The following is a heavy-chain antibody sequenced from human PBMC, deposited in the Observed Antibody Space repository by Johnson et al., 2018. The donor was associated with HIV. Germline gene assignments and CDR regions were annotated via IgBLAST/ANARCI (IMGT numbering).Heavy chain of an antibody. D-gene: IGHD1-1*01. CDR1: GFTFSNYA. J-gene: IGHJ3*02. Sequence: QVQLVESGGGLVQPGGSLRISCAASGFTFSNYAMHWVRQAPGKGLDWVAFILYDGRNKFYAESVKGRFTISRDNSQNTLYLQMNSLRAEDTAVFYCARADWNHGGAFDIWGQGTMVTVSS. CDR3: ARADWNHGGAFDI. V-gene: IGHV3-30*04. CDR2: ILYDGRNK.